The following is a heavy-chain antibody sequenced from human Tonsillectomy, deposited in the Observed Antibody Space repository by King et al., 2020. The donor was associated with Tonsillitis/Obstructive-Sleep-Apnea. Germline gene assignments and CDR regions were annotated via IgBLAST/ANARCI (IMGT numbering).Heavy chain of an antibody. D-gene: IGHD2-15*01. CDR3: VRDDKDDRYFDY. CDR1: GYTFTRYY. Sequence: VQLVESGAEVKKPGASVKVSCKAYGYTFTRYYIHCVRQAPGQGLEWLGIINPSDSITTYAQRFQGRVTMTRDTSTSTVHMELRSLRSEDTAVYYCVRDDKDDRYFDYWGQGTLVTVSS. V-gene: IGHV1-46*01. CDR2: INPSDSIT. J-gene: IGHJ4*02.